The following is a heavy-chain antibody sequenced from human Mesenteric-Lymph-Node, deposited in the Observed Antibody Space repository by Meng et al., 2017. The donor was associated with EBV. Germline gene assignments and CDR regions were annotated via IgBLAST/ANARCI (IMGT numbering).Heavy chain of an antibody. CDR1: GGSISSDSHY. V-gene: IGHV4-39*01. D-gene: IGHD2-2*02. J-gene: IGHJ4*02. CDR2: IYYSGST. Sequence: LQGSGPGLVKPPGTPSLTCTVSGGSISSDSHYWGWIRQPPGKGLEWIGTIYYSGSTYYNPSLKSRVTVSMDTSKNQFSLKLRSVTATDTAIYYCARHGYQPLLYGYYFDYWGQGTLVTVSS. CDR3: ARHGYQPLLYGYYFDY.